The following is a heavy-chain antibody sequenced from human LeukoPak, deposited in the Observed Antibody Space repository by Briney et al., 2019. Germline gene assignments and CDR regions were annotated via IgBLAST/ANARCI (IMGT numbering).Heavy chain of an antibody. Sequence: GGSLRLSCAASGFTFSSYSMNWVRQAPGKGLEWVSSISSSSSYIYYADSVKGRFTISRDNAKNSLYLQMSSLRAEDTAVYYCARDWGAYYHFFDYWGQGTLVTVSS. CDR3: ARDWGAYYHFFDY. D-gene: IGHD3-22*01. CDR2: ISSSSSYI. J-gene: IGHJ4*02. V-gene: IGHV3-21*01. CDR1: GFTFSSYS.